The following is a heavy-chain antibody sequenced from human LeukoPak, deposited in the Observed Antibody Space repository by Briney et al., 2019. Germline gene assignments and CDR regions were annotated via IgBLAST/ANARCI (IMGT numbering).Heavy chain of an antibody. Sequence: PSETLSLTCTVSGGSISSGDYYWSWIRQPPGKGLEWIGYIYYSGSTYYNPSLKSRVTISVDTSKNQFSLKLGSVTAADTAVYYCARRLSYSNLLYWGHGTLVTVSS. CDR2: IYYSGST. CDR3: ARRLSYSNLLY. V-gene: IGHV4-30-4*08. D-gene: IGHD4-11*01. CDR1: GGSISSGDYY. J-gene: IGHJ4*01.